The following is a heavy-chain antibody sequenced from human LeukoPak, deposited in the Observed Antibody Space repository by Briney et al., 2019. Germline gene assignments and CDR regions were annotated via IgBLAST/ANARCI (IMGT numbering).Heavy chain of an antibody. V-gene: IGHV4-59*12. CDR2: IYYSGST. D-gene: IGHD3-10*01. CDR1: GGSISSYY. J-gene: IGHJ5*02. CDR3: ARRRVYITMVRGVTRGGFDP. Sequence: SETLSLTCTVSGGSISSYYWSWIRQPPGKGLEWIGYIYYSGSTNYNPSLKSRVTISVDTSKNQFSLKLSSVTAADTAVYYCARRRVYITMVRGVTRGGFDPWGQGTLVTVSS.